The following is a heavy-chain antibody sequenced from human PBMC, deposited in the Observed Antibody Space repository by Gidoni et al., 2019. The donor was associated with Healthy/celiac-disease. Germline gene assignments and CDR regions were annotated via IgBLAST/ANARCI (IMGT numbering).Heavy chain of an antibody. CDR3: ARDRPDPYAYSGYDSNWFDP. J-gene: IGHJ5*02. CDR2: INPNSGGT. D-gene: IGHD5-12*01. V-gene: IGHV1-2*06. CDR1: GYTFTGYY. Sequence: QVQLVQSGAEVKKPGASVKVSCKASGYTFTGYYMPWVRQAPGQGLEWMGRINPNSGGTNYAQKFQGRVTMTRDTSISTAYMELSRLRSDDTAVYYCARDRPDPYAYSGYDSNWFDPWGQGTLVTVSS.